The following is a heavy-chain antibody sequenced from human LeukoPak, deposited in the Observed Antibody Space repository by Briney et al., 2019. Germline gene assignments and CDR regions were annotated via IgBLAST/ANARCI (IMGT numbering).Heavy chain of an antibody. CDR1: GYSFTSDW. D-gene: IGHD2/OR15-2a*01. CDR2: FYHGGSDT. V-gene: IGHV5-51*01. Sequence: GESPKIFCCGFGYSFTSDWIAWGRQMPGEGLEWMGSFYHGGSDTRYSPSFQGQVTISADKSINAVSLKLSSLKAPDTAMYYCARGYFSSYGMDVWGQGTTVTVSS. J-gene: IGHJ6*02. CDR3: ARGYFSSYGMDV.